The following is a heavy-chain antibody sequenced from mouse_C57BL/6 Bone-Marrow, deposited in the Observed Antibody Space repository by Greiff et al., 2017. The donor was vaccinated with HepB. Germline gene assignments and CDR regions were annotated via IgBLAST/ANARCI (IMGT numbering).Heavy chain of an antibody. Sequence: QVQLQQSGPGLVQPSQSLSITCTVSGFSLTSYGVPWVRQSPGKGLEWLGVIWSGGSTANYAAFMSRLSITKDNSKSQVFFKMISLLADDTAIYYCAKNKGYKGAMDYWGRGTSVTVTA. CDR2: IWSGGST. J-gene: IGHJ4*01. V-gene: IGHV2-5*01. D-gene: IGHD3-1*01. CDR1: GFSLTSYG. CDR3: AKNKGYKGAMDY.